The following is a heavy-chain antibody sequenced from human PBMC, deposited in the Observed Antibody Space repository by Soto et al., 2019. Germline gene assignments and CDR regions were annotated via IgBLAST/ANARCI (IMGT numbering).Heavy chain of an antibody. J-gene: IGHJ5*02. CDR3: ARDPQRSIRGSGLVGFEP. V-gene: IGHV4-30-2*01. CDR1: GGSISSGGYS. CDR2: IYHSGST. D-gene: IGHD3-22*01. Sequence: SSETLSLTCAVSGGSISSGGYSWSWIRQPPGKGLEWIGYIYHSGSTYYNPSLKSRVTISVDRSKNQFSLKLSSVTAADTAVYYCARDPQRSIRGSGLVGFEPWGQGTLVTVSS.